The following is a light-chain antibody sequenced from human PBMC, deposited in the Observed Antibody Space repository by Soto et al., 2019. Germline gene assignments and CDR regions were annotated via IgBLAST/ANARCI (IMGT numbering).Light chain of an antibody. V-gene: IGLV1-51*01. J-gene: IGLJ7*01. CDR1: SSNIGNNY. CDR3: GTWDSSLGAEAV. CDR2: DNN. Sequence: QSVLTQPPSVSAAPGQKVTISCSGSSSNIGNNYVSWYQQLPGTAPKLLIYDNNKRPSGIPDRFSGSKSGTSATLGITGLQTGDEADYYCGTWDSSLGAEAVFGGGTQLTVL.